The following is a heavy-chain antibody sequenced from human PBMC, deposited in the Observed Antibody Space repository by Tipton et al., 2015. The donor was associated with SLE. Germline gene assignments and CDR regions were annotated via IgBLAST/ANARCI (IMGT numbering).Heavy chain of an antibody. CDR3: ARGARWFDDFWTGYPLGNWFDP. D-gene: IGHD3/OR15-3a*01. CDR2: INHSGST. CDR1: GGSFSGYY. Sequence: LRLSCAVYGGSFSGYYWNWIRQPPGKGLEWIGEINHSGSTNYNPSLKSRVTISVDTSKNQFSVKLSSVTTADTAIYYCARGARWFDDFWTGYPLGNWFDPWGEGTLVTVSS. J-gene: IGHJ5*02. V-gene: IGHV4-34*01.